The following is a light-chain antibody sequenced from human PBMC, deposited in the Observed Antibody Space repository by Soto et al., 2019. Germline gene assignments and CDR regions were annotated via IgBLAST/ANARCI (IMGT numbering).Light chain of an antibody. J-gene: IGKJ5*01. CDR2: DAS. Sequence: ASQVTQSPSSLSARVGDRVTITCRASHDISSALAWYQQKSGKPPQRLIYDASGLDGGAPSRFSASGFGTDFALTISSLQPEDFATYYCQQFNNYPITFGQGTRLEIK. CDR3: QQFNNYPIT. V-gene: IGKV1D-13*01. CDR1: HDISSA.